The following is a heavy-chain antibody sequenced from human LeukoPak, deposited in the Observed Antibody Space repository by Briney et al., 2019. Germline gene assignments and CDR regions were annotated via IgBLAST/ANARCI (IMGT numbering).Heavy chain of an antibody. V-gene: IGHV3-21*05. Sequence: GGSLRLSCAASGFTFCLYNMNWVRQAPGKGLEWVSYISSSSSYTNYADSVKGRFTISRDNAKNSLYLQMNSLRAEDTAVYYCARAPHYSNYGPYYYGMDVWGQGTTVTVSS. D-gene: IGHD4-11*01. CDR2: ISSSSSYT. J-gene: IGHJ6*02. CDR3: ARAPHYSNYGPYYYGMDV. CDR1: GFTFCLYN.